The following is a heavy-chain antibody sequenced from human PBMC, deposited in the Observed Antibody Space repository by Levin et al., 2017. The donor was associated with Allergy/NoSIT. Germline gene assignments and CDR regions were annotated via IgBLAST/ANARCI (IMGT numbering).Heavy chain of an antibody. CDR1: GFTFSSYE. J-gene: IGHJ6*03. D-gene: IGHD6-6*01. CDR3: ARCLSAARPGYMDV. Sequence: QTGGSLRLSCAASGFTFSSYEMNWVRQAPGKGLEWVSYISSSGSTIYYADSVKGRFTISRDNAKNSLYLQMNSLRAEDTAVYYCARCLSAARPGYMDVWGKGTTVTVSS. CDR2: ISSSGSTI. V-gene: IGHV3-48*03.